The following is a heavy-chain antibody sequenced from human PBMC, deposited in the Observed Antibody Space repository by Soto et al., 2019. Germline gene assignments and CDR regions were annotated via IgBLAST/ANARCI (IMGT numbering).Heavy chain of an antibody. CDR1: GGSISSGDYY. Sequence: QVQLQESGPGLVKPSQTLSLTCTVSGGSISSGDYYWSWIRQPPGKGLEWIGYIYYSGSTYYNPSIKSRLTISVHSSKNHCSLKLSSVTAADTAVYYCARRDSSGYYAHDAFHIWGKGTMVTVSS. J-gene: IGHJ3*02. V-gene: IGHV4-30-4*01. CDR3: ARRDSSGYYAHDAFHI. D-gene: IGHD3-22*01. CDR2: IYYSGST.